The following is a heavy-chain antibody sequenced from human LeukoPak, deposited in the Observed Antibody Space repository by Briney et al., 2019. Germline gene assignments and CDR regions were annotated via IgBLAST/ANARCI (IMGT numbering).Heavy chain of an antibody. CDR2: IYYTGST. J-gene: IGHJ6*02. D-gene: IGHD3-10*01. CDR3: ARDDGSGSYHNVYGMDV. Sequence: PSETLSLTCTVSGGSISSYYWSWIRQPPGKGLEWIGYIYYTGSTNYNPSLKSRVTISVDTSKNQFSLKLSSVTAADTAVYYCARDDGSGSYHNVYGMDVWGQGTTVTVSS. CDR1: GGSISSYY. V-gene: IGHV4-59*01.